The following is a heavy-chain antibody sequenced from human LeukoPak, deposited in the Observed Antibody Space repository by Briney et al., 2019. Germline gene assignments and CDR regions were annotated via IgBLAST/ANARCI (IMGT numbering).Heavy chain of an antibody. CDR2: FDPEDGKT. Sequence: ASVKVSCKVSSYSLTELSMRWVRQAPGKGLEWMGGFDPEDGKTIYAQRLQGRVTMTEDTSTDTAYMQLRSLISEDSAVYYCATNLGIAVAGGAFDLWGQGTVVTVSS. D-gene: IGHD6-19*01. V-gene: IGHV1-24*01. J-gene: IGHJ3*01. CDR3: ATNLGIAVAGGAFDL. CDR1: SYSLTELS.